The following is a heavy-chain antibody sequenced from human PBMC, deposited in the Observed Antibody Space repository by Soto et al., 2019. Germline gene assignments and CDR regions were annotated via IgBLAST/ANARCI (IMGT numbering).Heavy chain of an antibody. D-gene: IGHD2-8*01. V-gene: IGHV1-18*01. Sequence: GASVKVSCKSSGYTFTSYDINWVRQAPGQGLEWMGWMSPYNGNTNYAQRFQGRVTMTTDTSMTTAYMELRSLRSDDTAVYYCARDPYHVLMVNAPNLYGMDVWGQGTTVTVSS. CDR2: MSPYNGNT. CDR1: GYTFTSYD. J-gene: IGHJ6*02. CDR3: ARDPYHVLMVNAPNLYGMDV.